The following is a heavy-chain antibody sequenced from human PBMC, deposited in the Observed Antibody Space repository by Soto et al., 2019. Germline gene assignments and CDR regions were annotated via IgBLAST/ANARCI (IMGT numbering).Heavy chain of an antibody. V-gene: IGHV3-9*01. CDR2: ISWNSGSI. CDR3: AKARGYSSSSPDY. J-gene: IGHJ4*02. D-gene: IGHD6-6*01. CDR1: GFTFDDYA. Sequence: GGSLRLSCAASGFTFDDYAMHWVRQAPGKGLEWVSGISWNSGSIGYADSVKGRFTISRDNAKNSLYLQMNSLRAEDTALYYCAKARGYSSSSPDYWGQGTLVTVSS.